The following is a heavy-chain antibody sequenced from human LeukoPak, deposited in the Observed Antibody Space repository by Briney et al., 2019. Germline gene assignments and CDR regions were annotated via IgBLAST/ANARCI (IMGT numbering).Heavy chain of an antibody. V-gene: IGHV4-4*07. CDR2: IYITGST. Sequence: SGTLSLTCSVAGGSIINYYWSWIRQSAGTGLEWVGRIYITGSTTYNPSLQSRLSMSVDTSKNQFSLRLRSVSAADTAVYYCARLKYYDSTGYSPGYYMDVWGKGITVTVSS. J-gene: IGHJ6*03. D-gene: IGHD3-22*01. CDR3: ARLKYYDSTGYSPGYYMDV. CDR1: GGSIINYY.